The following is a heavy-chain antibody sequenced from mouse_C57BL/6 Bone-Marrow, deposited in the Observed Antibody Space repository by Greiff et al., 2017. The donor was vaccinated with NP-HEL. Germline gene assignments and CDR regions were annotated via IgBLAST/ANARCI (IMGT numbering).Heavy chain of an antibody. CDR1: GFSLTSYG. CDR3: ARTYYINYVGFYYAMDY. Sequence: QVQLQQSGPGLVQPSQSLSITCTVSGFSLTSYGVHWVRQSPGKGLEWLGVIWSGGSTDYNAAFISRLSISKDNSKSQVFFKMNSLQADDTAIYYCARTYYINYVGFYYAMDYWGQGTSVTVSS. V-gene: IGHV2-2*01. J-gene: IGHJ4*01. D-gene: IGHD2-5*01. CDR2: IWSGGST.